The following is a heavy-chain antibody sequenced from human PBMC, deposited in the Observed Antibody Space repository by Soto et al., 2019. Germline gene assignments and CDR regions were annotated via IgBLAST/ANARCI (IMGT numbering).Heavy chain of an antibody. CDR1: GGSISSGGYY. Sequence: SETLSLTCTVSGGSISSGGYYWSWIRQHPGKGLEWIGYIYYSGSTYYNPSLKSRVTISVDTSKNQFSLKLSSVTAADTAVYYCARDLKGGSGSSQPFDPWGQGTLVTVSS. V-gene: IGHV4-31*03. CDR2: IYYSGST. J-gene: IGHJ5*02. D-gene: IGHD3-10*01. CDR3: ARDLKGGSGSSQPFDP.